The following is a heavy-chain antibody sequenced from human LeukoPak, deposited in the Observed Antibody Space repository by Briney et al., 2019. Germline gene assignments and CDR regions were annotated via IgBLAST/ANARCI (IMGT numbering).Heavy chain of an antibody. J-gene: IGHJ3*02. CDR3: ARDLRAFDI. CDR2: TKEDGSEK. CDR1: GFIFSSYW. Sequence: GGSLRLSCAASGFIFSSYWMTWVRQAPGKGLEWVANTKEDGSEKYYVDSVKGRFTITRDNAKNSLYLQMNSLRAEDTAVYYCARDLRAFDIWGQGTMVTVSS. V-gene: IGHV3-7*01.